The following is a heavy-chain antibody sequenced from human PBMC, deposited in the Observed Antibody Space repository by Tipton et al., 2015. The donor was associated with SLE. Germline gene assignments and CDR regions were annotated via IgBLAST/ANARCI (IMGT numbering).Heavy chain of an antibody. Sequence: TLSLTCAVYGGSFSGYYWSWIRQPPGKGLEWIGEINHSGSTYYNPSLKSRVTISVDRSKNQFSLKLSSVTAADTAVYYCARGGGDNYYYMGVWGKGTTVTVSS. J-gene: IGHJ6*03. V-gene: IGHV4-34*01. CDR2: INHSGST. D-gene: IGHD2-21*02. CDR3: ARGGGDNYYYMGV. CDR1: GGSFSGYY.